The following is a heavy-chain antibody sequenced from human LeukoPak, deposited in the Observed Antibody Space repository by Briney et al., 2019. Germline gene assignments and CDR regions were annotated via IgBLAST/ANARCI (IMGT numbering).Heavy chain of an antibody. CDR2: IRHDGSNK. CDR3: AKDYDFWSGSWYFDY. Sequence: GGSLRLSCAASGFTFSSYGMHWVRQAPGKGLEWVAFIRHDGSNKHYADSVKGRFTISRDNSKNTLYLQMNSLRAEDTAVYYCAKDYDFWSGSWYFDYWGQGTLVTVSS. J-gene: IGHJ4*02. D-gene: IGHD3-3*01. CDR1: GFTFSSYG. V-gene: IGHV3-30*02.